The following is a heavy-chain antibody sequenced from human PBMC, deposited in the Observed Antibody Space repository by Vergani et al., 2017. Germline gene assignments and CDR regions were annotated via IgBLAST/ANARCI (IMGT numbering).Heavy chain of an antibody. CDR3: ARDSLTAVAGLYYYYYGMDV. Sequence: QVQLVESGGGVVQPGRSLRLSCAASGFTFSCYGMHWVRQAPGKGLEWVAVIWYDGSNKYYADSVKGRFTISRDNSKNTLYLQMNSLRAEDTAVYYCARDSLTAVAGLYYYYYGMDVWGQGTTVTVSS. J-gene: IGHJ6*02. CDR1: GFTFSCYG. V-gene: IGHV3-33*01. D-gene: IGHD6-19*01. CDR2: IWYDGSNK.